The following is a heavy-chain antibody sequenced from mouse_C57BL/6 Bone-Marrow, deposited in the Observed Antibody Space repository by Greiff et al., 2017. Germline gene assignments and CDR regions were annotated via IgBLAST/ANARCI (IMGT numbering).Heavy chain of an antibody. D-gene: IGHD2-2*01. CDR3: ARIWFYWYFDV. CDR2: IWSGGST. CDR1: GFSLTSYG. J-gene: IGHJ1*03. V-gene: IGHV2-2*01. Sequence: VKLVESGPGLVQPSQSLSITCTVSGFSLTSYGVHWVRQSPGKGLEWLGVIWSGGSTDYNAAFISRLSISKDNSKSQVFFKMNSLQADDTAIYYCARIWFYWYFDVWGTGTTVTVSS.